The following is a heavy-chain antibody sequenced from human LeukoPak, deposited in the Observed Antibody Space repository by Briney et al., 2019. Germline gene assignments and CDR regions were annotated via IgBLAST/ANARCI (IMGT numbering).Heavy chain of an antibody. CDR1: GGSISSGGYS. V-gene: IGHV4-30-2*01. J-gene: IGHJ4*02. D-gene: IGHD3-16*02. CDR2: IYHSGST. Sequence: PSQTLSLTCAVSGGSISSGGYSWSWIRQPPGKGLEWIGYIYHSGSTYYNPSLKSRVTISVDRSKNQFSLKLCSVTAADTAVYYCARGPLYDYVWGSYRYTLYYFDYWGQGTLVTVSS. CDR3: ARGPLYDYVWGSYRYTLYYFDY.